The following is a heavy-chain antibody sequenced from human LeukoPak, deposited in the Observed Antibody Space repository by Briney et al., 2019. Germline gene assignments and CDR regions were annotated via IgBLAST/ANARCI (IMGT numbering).Heavy chain of an antibody. CDR3: AKDTLTITTKDGMDV. CDR1: GFTFNSCA. D-gene: IGHD4-11*01. V-gene: IGHV3-23*01. Sequence: GGSLRLSCAASGFTFNSCAVNWVRQAPGKGLEWVSVISGSGGSTYYADSVKGRFTVPRNNSKNTLYLQMNSLSAEDTAVYFCAKDTLTITTKDGMDVWGQGTTVTVSS. CDR2: ISGSGGST. J-gene: IGHJ6*02.